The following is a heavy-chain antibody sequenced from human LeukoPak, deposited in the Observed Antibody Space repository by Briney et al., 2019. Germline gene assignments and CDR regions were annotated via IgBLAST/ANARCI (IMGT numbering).Heavy chain of an antibody. D-gene: IGHD6-13*01. CDR1: GYTFSSYD. J-gene: IGHJ4*02. CDR3: ARGEYSSSWDHYYFDY. V-gene: IGHV1-2*06. Sequence: ASVKVSCKASGYTFSSYDINWVRQAPGQGLEWMGRINPNSGGTNYAQTFQGRVTMTRDTSITTAYLEVSSLRSDDTAVYYCARGEYSSSWDHYYFDYWGQGTLVTVSS. CDR2: INPNSGGT.